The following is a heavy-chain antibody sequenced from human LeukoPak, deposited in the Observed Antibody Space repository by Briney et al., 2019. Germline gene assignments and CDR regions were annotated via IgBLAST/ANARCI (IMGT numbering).Heavy chain of an antibody. CDR1: GFTFSSYA. CDR3: ARDHHYDYVWGSYRYFFH. CDR2: ISHDGTKE. Sequence: GGSLRLSCAASGFTFSSYAIYWVRQAPGKGLEWVAVISHDGTKEYYADSVKGRVTITADESTSTAYMELSSLRSEDTAVYYCARDHHYDYVWGSYRYFFHWGQGTLVTVSS. D-gene: IGHD3-16*02. V-gene: IGHV3-30*04. J-gene: IGHJ4*02.